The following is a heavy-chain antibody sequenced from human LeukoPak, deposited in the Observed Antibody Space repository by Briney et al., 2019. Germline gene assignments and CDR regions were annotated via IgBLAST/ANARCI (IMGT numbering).Heavy chain of an antibody. CDR3: TKASWEGVTTTYFDY. Sequence: PGGSLRLSCAVSGCIFSNYAMNWVRQAPGKVLEWVSGISGGGVTYYADSVKGRFTISRDNSKNTLYLQMNSLRGDDTARYYCTKASWEGVTTTYFDYWGQGTLVTVSS. V-gene: IGHV3-23*01. D-gene: IGHD1-26*01. J-gene: IGHJ4*02. CDR1: GCIFSNYA. CDR2: ISGGGVT.